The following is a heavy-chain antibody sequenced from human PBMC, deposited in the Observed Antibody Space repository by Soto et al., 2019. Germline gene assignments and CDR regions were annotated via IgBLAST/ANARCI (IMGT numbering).Heavy chain of an antibody. Sequence: QVQLVQSGAEVKKPGSSVNVSCKASGGTFSSYAISWVRQAPGQGLEWMGGIIPIFGTANYAQKFQGRVTITADESTSTAYMELSSLRSEDTAVYYCAREDSGGADATRSFDLWGRGTLVTVSS. V-gene: IGHV1-69*01. CDR1: GGTFSSYA. CDR2: IIPIFGTA. D-gene: IGHD3-16*01. J-gene: IGHJ2*01. CDR3: AREDSGGADATRSFDL.